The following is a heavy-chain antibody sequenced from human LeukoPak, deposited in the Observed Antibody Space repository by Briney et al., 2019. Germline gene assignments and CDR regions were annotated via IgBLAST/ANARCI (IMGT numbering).Heavy chain of an antibody. CDR2: IYYSGST. D-gene: IGHD6-13*01. V-gene: IGHV4-39*01. Sequence: PSETLSLTCTVSGGSISSSSYYWGWIRQPPGKGLEWVGSIYYSGSTYYNPSLKSRVTISVDTSKNQFSLKLSSVTAADTAVYYCARAPYSEGALDVSGQGTMVSVSS. CDR3: ARAPYSEGALDV. J-gene: IGHJ3*01. CDR1: GGSISSSSYY.